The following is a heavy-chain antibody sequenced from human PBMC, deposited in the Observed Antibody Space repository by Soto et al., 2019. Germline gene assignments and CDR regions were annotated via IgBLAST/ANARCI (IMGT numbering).Heavy chain of an antibody. Sequence: HPGGSLRLSCAASGFTFSSYWMSWVRQAPGKGLEWVANIKQDGSEKYYVDSVKGRFTISRDNAKNSLYLQMNSLRAEDTAVYYCARGWPHTVIGYYYYGMDVWGQGTTVTVSS. CDR3: ARGWPHTVIGYYYYGMDV. D-gene: IGHD3-16*02. V-gene: IGHV3-7*01. CDR2: IKQDGSEK. J-gene: IGHJ6*02. CDR1: GFTFSSYW.